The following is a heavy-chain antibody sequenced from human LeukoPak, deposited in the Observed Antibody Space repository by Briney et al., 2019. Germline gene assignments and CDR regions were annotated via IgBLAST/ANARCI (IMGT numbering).Heavy chain of an antibody. J-gene: IGHJ5*02. CDR1: GGSFSGYY. D-gene: IGHD3-10*01. CDR3: ARVGVMNWFDP. V-gene: IGHV4-59*01. CDR2: IYYSGST. Sequence: SETLSLTCAVYGGSFSGYYWSWIRQPPGKGLEWIGYIYYSGSTNYNPSLKSRVTISVDTSKNQFSLKLSSVTAADTAVYYCARVGVMNWFDPWGQGTLVTVSS.